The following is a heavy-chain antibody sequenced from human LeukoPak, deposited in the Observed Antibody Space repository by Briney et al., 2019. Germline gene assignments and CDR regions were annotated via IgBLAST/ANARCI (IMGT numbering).Heavy chain of an antibody. CDR3: ASHYGSGSFYSPFDY. J-gene: IGHJ4*02. CDR1: GGSISSYY. Sequence: SETLSLTCTVAGGSISSYYWSCIRQPPGKGLEWIGYIYYSGSTNYNPSLKSRVTISLDTSKNQFSLKLNSVTAADTAVYYCASHYGSGSFYSPFDYWGQGTLVTVSS. D-gene: IGHD3-10*01. CDR2: IYYSGST. V-gene: IGHV4-59*01.